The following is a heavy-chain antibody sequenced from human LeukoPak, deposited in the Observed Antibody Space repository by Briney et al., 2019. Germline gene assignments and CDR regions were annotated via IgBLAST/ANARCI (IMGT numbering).Heavy chain of an antibody. CDR1: GGSVSGYY. CDR2: IYYSGST. D-gene: IGHD6-19*01. J-gene: IGHJ4*02. Sequence: SETLSLTCTVSGGSVSGYYWSWIRQPPGKGLEWIGNIYYSGSTNYNPSLKSRVTISVDTSKNQFSLKLSSVTAADTAVYYCARHYSSGWYYYLDYWGQGTLSPSPQ. V-gene: IGHV4-59*08. CDR3: ARHYSSGWYYYLDY.